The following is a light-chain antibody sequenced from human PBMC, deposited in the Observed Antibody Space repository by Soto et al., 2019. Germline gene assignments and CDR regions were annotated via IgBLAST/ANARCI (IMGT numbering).Light chain of an antibody. Sequence: QSALTQPASVSGSPGQSITISCTGTSSDVGGYDHVSWYQQHPGRAPKLMIYDVSNRPSGVSNRFSGSKSGNTASLTISGLQDEDEADYYCSSYTNGNTLVFGGGTKLTVL. CDR1: SSDVGGYDH. CDR2: DVS. CDR3: SSYTNGNTLV. J-gene: IGLJ2*01. V-gene: IGLV2-14*01.